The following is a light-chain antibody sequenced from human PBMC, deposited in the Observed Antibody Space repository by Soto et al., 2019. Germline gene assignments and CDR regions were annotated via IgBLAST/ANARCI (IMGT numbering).Light chain of an antibody. V-gene: IGLV2-23*01. CDR2: EGS. CDR3: CSYAGSRV. Sequence: QSVLTQPASVSGSPGQSITISCTGTSSDVGSYNLVSWYQQHPGKAPKLMIYEGSKRPSGVSNRFSGSKSGNTASLTISGLQAEDEADYYCCSYAGSRVFGPGTKVTV. J-gene: IGLJ1*01. CDR1: SSDVGSYNL.